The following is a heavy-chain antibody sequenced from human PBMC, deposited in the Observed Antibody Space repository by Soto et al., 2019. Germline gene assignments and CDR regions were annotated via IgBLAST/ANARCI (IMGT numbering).Heavy chain of an antibody. CDR1: GGSISSYY. Sequence: LSLTCTVSGGSISSYYWSWIRQPPGKGLEWIGYIYYSGSTNYNPSLKSRVTISVDTSKNQFSLKLSSVTAADTAVYYCARVGGTRGYSSSWPLDYWGQGTLVTVSS. V-gene: IGHV4-59*01. CDR2: IYYSGST. J-gene: IGHJ4*02. CDR3: ARVGGTRGYSSSWPLDY. D-gene: IGHD6-13*01.